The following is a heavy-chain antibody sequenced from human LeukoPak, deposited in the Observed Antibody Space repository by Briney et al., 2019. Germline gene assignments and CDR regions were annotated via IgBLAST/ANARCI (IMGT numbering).Heavy chain of an antibody. V-gene: IGHV4-31*03. Sequence: SETLSLTCTVSGGSISSGGYYWSWIRQHPGKGLEWIGYIYYSGSTYYNPSLKSRVTISVDTSKNQFSLKLSSVTAADTAVYYCARGGMITFGGVIEYWGQGTLVTVSS. CDR3: ARGGMITFGGVIEY. CDR1: GGSISSGGYY. D-gene: IGHD3-16*02. CDR2: IYYSGST. J-gene: IGHJ4*02.